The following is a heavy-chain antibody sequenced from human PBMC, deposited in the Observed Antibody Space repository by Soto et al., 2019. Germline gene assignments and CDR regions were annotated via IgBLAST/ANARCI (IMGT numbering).Heavy chain of an antibody. J-gene: IGHJ5*02. CDR1: GFDFSKYG. D-gene: IGHD5-18*01. CDR2: IASGSSVT. V-gene: IGHV3-48*02. CDR3: ARAAPHGYDH. Sequence: EVHLVESGGKLVHPGESLRLSCAASGFDFSKYGMNWVRQAPGERPEWLSYIASGSSVTYYTDSVKDRFTVSRDDARNSLFLRMNSLRQDDTAVYYSARAAPHGYDHWGQGTLVIVSS.